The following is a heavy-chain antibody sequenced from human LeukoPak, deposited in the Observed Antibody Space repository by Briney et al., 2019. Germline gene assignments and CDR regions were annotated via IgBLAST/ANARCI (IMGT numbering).Heavy chain of an antibody. D-gene: IGHD3-16*01. Sequence: GGSLRLSCAASGFTFTTYWMSWVRQAPGKGLEWVANIKQDGTEKYYVDSVKGRFTISRDNAKKSLYLEMNSLRAEDTAVYYCARDRLGAEYDYWGQGTLVTVSS. J-gene: IGHJ4*02. CDR2: IKQDGTEK. CDR1: GFTFTTYW. V-gene: IGHV3-7*01. CDR3: ARDRLGAEYDY.